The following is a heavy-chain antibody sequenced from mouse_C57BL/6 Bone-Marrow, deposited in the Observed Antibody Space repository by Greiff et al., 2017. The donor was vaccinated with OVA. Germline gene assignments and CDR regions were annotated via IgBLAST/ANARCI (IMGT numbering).Heavy chain of an antibody. CDR1: GFPFSSYA. Sequence: EVMLVESGGGLVKPGGSLKLSCAASGFPFSSYAMSWVRQTPEKRLEWVATISDDGSYTYYPDNVKGRFTISRDNAKNNLYLQMSHLKSEDTAMYYCARGGGFAYWGQGTLVTVSA. V-gene: IGHV5-4*03. CDR3: ARGGGFAY. CDR2: ISDDGSYT. J-gene: IGHJ3*01.